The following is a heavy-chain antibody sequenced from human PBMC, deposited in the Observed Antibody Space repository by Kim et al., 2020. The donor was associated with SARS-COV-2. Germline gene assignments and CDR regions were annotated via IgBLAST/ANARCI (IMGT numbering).Heavy chain of an antibody. CDR3: AREGDIVVVPAAMRGAFDI. D-gene: IGHD2-2*01. J-gene: IGHJ3*02. Sequence: SETLSLTCTVSGGSVSSGSYYWSWIRQPPGKGLEWIGYIYYSGSTNYNPSLKSRVTISVDTSKNQFSLKLSSVTAADTAVYYCAREGDIVVVPAAMRGAFDIWGQGTMVTVSS. CDR2: IYYSGST. CDR1: GGSVSSGSYY. V-gene: IGHV4-61*01.